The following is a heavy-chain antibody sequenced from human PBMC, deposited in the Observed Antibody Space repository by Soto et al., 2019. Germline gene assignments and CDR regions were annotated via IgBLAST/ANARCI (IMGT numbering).Heavy chain of an antibody. V-gene: IGHV4-39*01. Sequence: PSETLSLTCTASGGSITSSSHFWGWVRQPPGKGLEWIGTIYFTGNTYYTPSLKSQLTMSIDTSKNEFSLRLNSVTAADTAVYYCAGQTFTIAAASYGRSNWFDPWGPGTLVTVSS. CDR1: GGSITSSSHF. D-gene: IGHD6-25*01. CDR2: IYFTGNT. CDR3: AGQTFTIAAASYGRSNWFDP. J-gene: IGHJ5*02.